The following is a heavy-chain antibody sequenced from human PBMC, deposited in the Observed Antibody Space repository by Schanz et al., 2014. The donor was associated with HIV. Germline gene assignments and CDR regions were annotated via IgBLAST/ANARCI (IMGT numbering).Heavy chain of an antibody. V-gene: IGHV3-23*01. J-gene: IGHJ4*02. Sequence: EVQLLESGGGLVQPGGSLRLSCAASGFTFSSYAMSWVRQAPGKGLEWVSAISGSISTTFYADSVNGRFTISRDNSKNTLYLQMTTLRIDDTAVYYCAKPEYDSRGNSQSHFDYWGQGTLVTVSS. CDR3: AKPEYDSRGNSQSHFDY. CDR2: ISGSISTT. CDR1: GFTFSSYA. D-gene: IGHD3-22*01.